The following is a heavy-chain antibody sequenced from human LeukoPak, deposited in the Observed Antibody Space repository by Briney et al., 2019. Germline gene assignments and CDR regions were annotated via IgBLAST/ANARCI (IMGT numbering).Heavy chain of an antibody. V-gene: IGHV3-11*01. CDR3: ARYLWFGEPALNWFDP. D-gene: IGHD3-10*01. CDR1: GFTFSDYY. J-gene: IGHJ5*02. CDR2: ISSSGSTI. Sequence: PGGSLRLSCAASGFTFSDYYMSWIRQAPGKGLEWVSYISSSGSTIYYADSVKGRFTISRDNAKNSLYLQMNSLRAEDPAVYYYARYLWFGEPALNWFDPWGQGTLVTVSS.